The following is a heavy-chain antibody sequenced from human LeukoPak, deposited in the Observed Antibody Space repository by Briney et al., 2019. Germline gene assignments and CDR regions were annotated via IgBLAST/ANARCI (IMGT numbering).Heavy chain of an antibody. V-gene: IGHV3-66*01. CDR1: GFTVSTNY. D-gene: IGHD4-17*01. J-gene: IGHJ4*02. CDR3: ARAPYGPPSFGFDY. CDR2: IYSGGST. Sequence: GGSLRLSCAASGFTVSTNYMSWVRQAPGKGLEWVSVIYSGGSTYYADSVKGRFTISRDNSKNTLYLQMNSLRAEDTAVYYYARAPYGPPSFGFDYWGQGTLVTVSS.